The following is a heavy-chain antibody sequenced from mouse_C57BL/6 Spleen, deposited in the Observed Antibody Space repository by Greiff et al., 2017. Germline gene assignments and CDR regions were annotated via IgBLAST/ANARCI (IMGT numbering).Heavy chain of an antibody. Sequence: VQLQQSGPELVKPGASVKMSCKASGYTFTDYNMHWVKQSHGKSLEWIGYINPNNGGTSYNQKIKGKATLTVTKSSSAAYMELRSLTSEDSAVYYGARGDSLDFEYWGQGTTLTVSS. CDR2: INPNNGGT. CDR1: GYTFTDYN. D-gene: IGHD3-3*01. CDR3: ARGDSLDFEY. J-gene: IGHJ2*01. V-gene: IGHV1-22*01.